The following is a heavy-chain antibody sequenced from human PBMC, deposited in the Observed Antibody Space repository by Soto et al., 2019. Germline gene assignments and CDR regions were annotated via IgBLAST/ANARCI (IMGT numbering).Heavy chain of an antibody. CDR2: IVVGSGNT. Sequence: SVKVSCKASGFTFTSSAVQWVRQARGQRLEWIGWIVVGSGNTNYAQKFQERVTITRDMSTSTAYMELSSLRSEDTAVYYRAANPYNVPEYYFDYWGQGTLVTVSS. CDR3: AANPYNVPEYYFDY. J-gene: IGHJ4*02. CDR1: GFTFTSSA. D-gene: IGHD1-20*01. V-gene: IGHV1-58*01.